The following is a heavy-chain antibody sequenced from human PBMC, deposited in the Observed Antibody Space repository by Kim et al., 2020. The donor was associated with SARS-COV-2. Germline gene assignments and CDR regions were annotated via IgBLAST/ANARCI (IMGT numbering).Heavy chain of an antibody. V-gene: IGHV1-3*01. CDR3: ARARITMVQGVMCWFDP. D-gene: IGHD3-10*01. CDR1: GYTFTSYA. J-gene: IGHJ5*02. CDR2: INAGNGNT. Sequence: ASVKVSCKASGYTFTSYAMHWVRQAPGQRLEWMGWINAGNGNTKYSQKFQGRVTITRDTSASTAYMELSSLRSEDTAVYYCARARITMVQGVMCWFDPWGQGTLVTVSS.